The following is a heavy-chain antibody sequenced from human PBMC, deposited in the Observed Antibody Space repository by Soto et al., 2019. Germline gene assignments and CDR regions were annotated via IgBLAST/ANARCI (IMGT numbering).Heavy chain of an antibody. CDR3: AKDSPALKTGTTDY. Sequence: GGSLRLSCAASGFTFSSYGMHWVRQAPGKGLEWVAVISYDGSNKYYADSVKGRFTISRDNSKNTLYLQMNSLRAEDAAVYYCAKDSPALKTGTTDYRGQGTLVTVSS. D-gene: IGHD1-7*01. J-gene: IGHJ4*02. CDR2: ISYDGSNK. V-gene: IGHV3-30*18. CDR1: GFTFSSYG.